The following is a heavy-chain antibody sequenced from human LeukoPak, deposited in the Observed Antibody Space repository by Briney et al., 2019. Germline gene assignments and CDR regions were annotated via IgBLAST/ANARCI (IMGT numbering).Heavy chain of an antibody. CDR3: ALMVYARFYFDY. J-gene: IGHJ4*02. CDR1: GGSFSGYY. V-gene: IGHV4-34*01. Sequence: SETLSLTCAVYGGSFSGYYWSWIRQPPGKGLEWIGEINHSGSTYYNPSLKSRVTISVDRSKNQFSLKLSSVTAADTAVYYCALMVYARFYFDYWGQGTLVTVSS. CDR2: INHSGST. D-gene: IGHD2-8*01.